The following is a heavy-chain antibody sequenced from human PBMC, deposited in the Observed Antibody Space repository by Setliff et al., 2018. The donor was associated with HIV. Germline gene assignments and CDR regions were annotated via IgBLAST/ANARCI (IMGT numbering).Heavy chain of an antibody. CDR3: ARTSIRSGWGRNNWFDP. J-gene: IGHJ5*02. D-gene: IGHD6-19*01. V-gene: IGHV4-38-2*01. CDR1: GYSISSGYF. CDR2: IWHSGNT. Sequence: SETLSLTCAVSGYSISSGYFWGWIRQSPGKGLEWVGTIWHSGNTYYNPSLRSRVSLSIDTSKNQFSLKLSSVTAADTAVYYCARTSIRSGWGRNNWFDPWGQGTLVTVSS.